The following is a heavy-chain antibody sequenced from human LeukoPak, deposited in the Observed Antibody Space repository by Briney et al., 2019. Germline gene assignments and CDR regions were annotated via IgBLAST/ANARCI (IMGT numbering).Heavy chain of an antibody. CDR1: GYTFTSYG. V-gene: IGHV1-18*01. Sequence: ASAKVSCKASGYTFTSYGLSWVRQAPGQGLEWMGWISPYNGNTNYAQNLQGRVTMTTDTSTSTAYMELKSLRSDDTAVYYCAKAGCSAGSCYNWFDPWGQGTLVTVSS. CDR3: AKAGCSAGSCYNWFDP. D-gene: IGHD2-15*01. J-gene: IGHJ5*02. CDR2: ISPYNGNT.